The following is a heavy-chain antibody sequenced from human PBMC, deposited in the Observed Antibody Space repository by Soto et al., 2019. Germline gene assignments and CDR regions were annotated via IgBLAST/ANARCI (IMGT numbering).Heavy chain of an antibody. CDR3: ARASVTASTWGYRNNTFHYGMGI. CDR2: IYYSGST. V-gene: IGHV4-59*01. D-gene: IGHD2-2*01. Sequence: GKELEWIGYIYYSGSTNYNPSLTRRVTISVDTSKNQFSLKLSSVTAADTAVYYCARASVTASTWGYRNNTFHYGMGIRGQGIT. J-gene: IGHJ6*01.